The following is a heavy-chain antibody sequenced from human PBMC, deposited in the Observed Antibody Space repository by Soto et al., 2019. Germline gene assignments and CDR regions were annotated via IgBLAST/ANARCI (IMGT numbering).Heavy chain of an antibody. Sequence: QVQLRESGPGLVKPSQTLSLTCTVSGASVSSGGYYWSWIRQHPGKVLEWIGYIYYTVTTYYNPRLNSRVSMSGDTSRNQVSLYLTSVIAADTAVYYCARDRFYEGCGYFFEYWGRRSLVTVSP. CDR1: GASVSSGGYY. CDR2: IYYTVTT. CDR3: ARDRFYEGCGYFFEY. V-gene: IGHV4-31*03. D-gene: IGHD3-22*01. J-gene: IGHJ4*02.